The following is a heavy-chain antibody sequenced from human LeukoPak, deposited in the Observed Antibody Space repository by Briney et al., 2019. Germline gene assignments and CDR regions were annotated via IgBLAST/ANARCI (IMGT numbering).Heavy chain of an antibody. J-gene: IGHJ4*02. CDR1: GFTFSSYA. CDR3: ANPRCGIVGATRGPDLDY. V-gene: IGHV3-23*01. CDR2: ISGSGGST. Sequence: PGGSLRLSCAASGFTFSSYAMSWVRQAPGKGLEWVSAISGSGGSTYYADSVKGRFTISRDNSKNTLYLQMNSLRAEDTAVYYCANPRCGIVGATRGPDLDYWGQGTLVTVSS. D-gene: IGHD1-26*01.